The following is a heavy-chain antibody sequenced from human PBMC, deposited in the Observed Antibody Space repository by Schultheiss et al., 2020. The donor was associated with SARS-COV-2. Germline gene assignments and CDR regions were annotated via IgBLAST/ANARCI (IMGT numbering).Heavy chain of an antibody. J-gene: IGHJ4*02. CDR3: AWGSYFDY. CDR1: GFTFSSFA. Sequence: GESLKISCAASGFTFSSFAMHWVRQAPGKGLEWVAVIIYDGTNNYYADSVKGRFTISRDNAKNTLYLQMNSLRAEDTAVYYCAWGSYFDYWGQGTLVTVSS. D-gene: IGHD3-16*01. CDR2: IIYDGTNN. V-gene: IGHV3-30*04.